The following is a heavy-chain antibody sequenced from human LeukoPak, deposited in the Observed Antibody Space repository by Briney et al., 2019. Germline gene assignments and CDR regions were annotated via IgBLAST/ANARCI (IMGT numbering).Heavy chain of an antibody. CDR3: AKEDSMFRGVPNC. CDR1: GFTFDDYA. Sequence: GGSLRLSCAASGFTFDDYAMHWVRQAPGKGLVWVSRISSDGSSTSYADSVKGRFTISRDNSKNTLYLQTNSLRAEDTAVYYCAKEDSMFRGVPNCWGQGTLVTVSS. D-gene: IGHD3-10*01. CDR2: ISSDGSST. V-gene: IGHV3-74*01. J-gene: IGHJ4*02.